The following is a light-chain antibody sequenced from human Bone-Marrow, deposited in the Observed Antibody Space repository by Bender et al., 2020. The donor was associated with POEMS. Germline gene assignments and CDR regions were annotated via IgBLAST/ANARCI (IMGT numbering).Light chain of an antibody. J-gene: IGLJ2*01. V-gene: IGLV2-14*01. CDR1: SSDIGSHNY. CDR3: ISPTINSPHVV. Sequence: QSALTQPASVSGSPGQSITISCTGTSSDIGSHNYVSWYQHYPGKVPKLIIFEVSDRPSGVSDRFSGSKSGNTASLTISGLQAEDEADYYCISPTINSPHVVFGGGTKLTVL. CDR2: EVS.